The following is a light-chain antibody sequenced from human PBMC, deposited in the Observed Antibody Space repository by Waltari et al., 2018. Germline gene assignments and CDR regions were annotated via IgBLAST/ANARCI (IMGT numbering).Light chain of an antibody. CDR1: SSDVGGYNY. Sequence: QSALTQPASVSGSPGQSITISCTGTSSDVGGYNYVTWYQQHPGKDPKLMIYEVSKRPSGVSNRFSGSKSGNTASLTISGLQAEDEADYYCSSYTSSSTHVVFGGGTKLTVL. CDR3: SSYTSSSTHVV. CDR2: EVS. V-gene: IGLV2-14*01. J-gene: IGLJ2*01.